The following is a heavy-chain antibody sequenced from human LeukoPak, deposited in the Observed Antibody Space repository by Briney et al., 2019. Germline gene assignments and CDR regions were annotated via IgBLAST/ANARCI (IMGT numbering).Heavy chain of an antibody. Sequence: PGGSLRLSCAASGFTFSSYGMHSVRQAPGKGLEWLSAISNSGGTTYYADSVKGRFTISRDNSQNTLYLQMSSLRAEDTAVYFCAKRIVVATTRDFDYWGQGTLVTVSS. J-gene: IGHJ4*02. CDR1: GFTFSSYG. CDR2: ISNSGGTT. V-gene: IGHV3-23*01. CDR3: AKRIVVATTRDFDY. D-gene: IGHD2-15*01.